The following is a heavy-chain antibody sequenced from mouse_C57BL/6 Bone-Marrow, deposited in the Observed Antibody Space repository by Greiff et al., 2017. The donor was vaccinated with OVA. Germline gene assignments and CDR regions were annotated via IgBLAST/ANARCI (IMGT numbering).Heavy chain of an antibody. J-gene: IGHJ4*01. D-gene: IGHD3-2*02. Sequence: LEESGAELVRPGTSVKMSCKASGYTFTNYWIGWAKQRPGHGLEWIGDIYPGGGYTNYNEKFKGKATLTADNSSRTAYMQFSSLTAEDSAIYYCARRAQATYYAMDYWGQGTTVTVSS. CDR3: ARRAQATYYAMDY. CDR1: GYTFTNYW. V-gene: IGHV1-63*01. CDR2: IYPGGGYT.